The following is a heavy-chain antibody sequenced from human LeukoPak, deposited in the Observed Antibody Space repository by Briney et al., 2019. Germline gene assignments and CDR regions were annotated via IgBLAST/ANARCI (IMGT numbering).Heavy chain of an antibody. Sequence: GGSLRLSCAASGFTFDDYGMSWVRQAPGKGLVWVSRINSDGSSTSYADSVKGRFTISRDNAKNTLYLQMNSLRAEYTAVYYCARDLGGSYLFDYWGQGTLVTVSS. J-gene: IGHJ4*02. CDR2: INSDGSST. D-gene: IGHD1-26*01. CDR1: GFTFDDYG. CDR3: ARDLGGSYLFDY. V-gene: IGHV3-74*01.